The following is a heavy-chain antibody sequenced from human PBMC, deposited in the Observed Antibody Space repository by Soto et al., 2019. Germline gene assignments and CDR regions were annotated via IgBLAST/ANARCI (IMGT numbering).Heavy chain of an antibody. CDR2: IHHSGRT. Sequence: SETLSLTCAVSSGSISSNNWWSWVRQPPGKGLEWIGEIHHSGRTNYNPSLKSRVTISVDTSKNQFSLKLSSVTAADTAVYYCATHGAGYSSSWGIYDYYYYGMDVWGQGTTVTVSS. CDR1: SGSISSNNW. J-gene: IGHJ6*02. V-gene: IGHV4-4*02. CDR3: ATHGAGYSSSWGIYDYYYYGMDV. D-gene: IGHD6-13*01.